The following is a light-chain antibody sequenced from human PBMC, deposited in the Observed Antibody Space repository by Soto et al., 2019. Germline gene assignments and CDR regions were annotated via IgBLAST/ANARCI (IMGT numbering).Light chain of an antibody. CDR1: QIISNW. J-gene: IGKJ5*01. CDR2: LAS. Sequence: DIQMIQSPPSVSASVGDRVTITCRASQIISNWLAWYQQKPGKAPKLLIYLASDLQSGVPSRFSGSGSGTDFTLTISSLQPDDFGTYYCQQASSFPITFGQGTRLEI. CDR3: QQASSFPIT. V-gene: IGKV1D-12*01.